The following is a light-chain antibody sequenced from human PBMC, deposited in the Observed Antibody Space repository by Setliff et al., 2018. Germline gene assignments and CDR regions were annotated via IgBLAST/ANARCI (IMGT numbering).Light chain of an antibody. CDR1: SSDVGTYNY. Sequence: LTQPASVSGSPGQSITISCTGTSSDVGTYNYVSWYQQHPGKAPKLMIYDVSKRPSGVSNRFSGSKSGNTASLTISGLQAEDEADYYCSSYTSSRTFVFGSGTKVT. J-gene: IGLJ1*01. CDR2: DVS. V-gene: IGLV2-14*03. CDR3: SSYTSSRTFV.